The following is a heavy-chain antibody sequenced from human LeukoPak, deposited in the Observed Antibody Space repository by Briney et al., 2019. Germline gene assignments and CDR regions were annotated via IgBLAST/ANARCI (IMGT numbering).Heavy chain of an antibody. CDR3: ARLRGQWLVLDY. Sequence: PSETLSLTCAVYGGSFSGSYWSWIRQPPGKGLELIGEINHSGSTNYNPSLKSRVTISVDTSKNQFSLKLSSVTAADTAVYYCARLRGQWLVLDYWGQGTLVTVSS. D-gene: IGHD6-19*01. V-gene: IGHV4-34*01. CDR2: INHSGST. CDR1: GGSFSGSY. J-gene: IGHJ4*02.